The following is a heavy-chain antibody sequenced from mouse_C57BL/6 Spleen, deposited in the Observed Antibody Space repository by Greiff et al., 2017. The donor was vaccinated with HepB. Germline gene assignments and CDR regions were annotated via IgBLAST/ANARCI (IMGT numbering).Heavy chain of an antibody. CDR1: GYAFSSYW. CDR3: ARSGVLSWYFDV. V-gene: IGHV1-80*01. D-gene: IGHD2-14*01. CDR2: IYPGDGDT. Sequence: QVHVKQSGAELVKPGASVKISCKASGYAFSSYWMNWVKQRPGKGLEWIGQIYPGDGDTNYNGKFKGKATLTAGKSSSTAYMQLSSLTSEDSAVYFCARSGVLSWYFDVWGTGTTVTVSS. J-gene: IGHJ1*03.